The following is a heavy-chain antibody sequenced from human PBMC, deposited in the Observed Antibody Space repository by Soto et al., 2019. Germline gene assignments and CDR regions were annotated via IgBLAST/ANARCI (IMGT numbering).Heavy chain of an antibody. Sequence: QVQLVESGGGVVQPGRSLRLSCAASGFSFSSYAIQWVRQAPGKGLEWVAVISHDGKEIHYADSVKGRFTISRDNSKNTLDLQMNSLRAEDTAVYYCAKDQRERDYGGNSPSDFWGQGTLVTVSS. D-gene: IGHD4-17*01. CDR1: GFSFSSYA. CDR3: AKDQRERDYGGNSPSDF. CDR2: ISHDGKEI. V-gene: IGHV3-30*18. J-gene: IGHJ4*02.